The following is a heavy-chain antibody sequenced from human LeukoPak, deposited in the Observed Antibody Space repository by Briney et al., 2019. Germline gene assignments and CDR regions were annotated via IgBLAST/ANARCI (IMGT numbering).Heavy chain of an antibody. Sequence: GASVKVSCKASGGTFSSYAISWVRQAPGQGLEWMGRIIPIFGTANYAQKFQGRVTITADKSTSTAYMELSSLRSEDTAVYYCALTVTTFGVRSDYWGQGTLVTVSS. CDR3: ALTVTTFGVRSDY. D-gene: IGHD3-16*01. V-gene: IGHV1-69*06. CDR2: IIPIFGTA. CDR1: GGTFSSYA. J-gene: IGHJ4*02.